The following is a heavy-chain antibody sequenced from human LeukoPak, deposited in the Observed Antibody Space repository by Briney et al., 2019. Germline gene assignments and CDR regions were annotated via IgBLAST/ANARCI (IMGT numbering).Heavy chain of an antibody. V-gene: IGHV1-69*05. CDR1: GGTFSSYA. Sequence: GSPVKVSCKASGGTFSSYAISWVRQAPGQGLEWMGRIIPIFGTANYAQKFQGRVTITTDESTSTAYMELSSLRSEDTAVYYCARVLADAFDIWGQGTMVTVSS. J-gene: IGHJ3*02. CDR3: ARVLADAFDI. CDR2: IIPIFGTA.